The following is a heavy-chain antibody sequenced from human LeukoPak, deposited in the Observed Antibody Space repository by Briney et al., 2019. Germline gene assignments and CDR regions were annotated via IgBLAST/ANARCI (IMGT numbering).Heavy chain of an antibody. CDR1: GFTFSKYD. D-gene: IGHD2-21*02. Sequence: GGSLRLSCAASGFTFSKYDMSWGRQAPEKGGEGVASISGAGSSTNYADSVKGRFTISRDNSKNTLYLQMNSLRAEDTAVYYCANMVTIGNWGQGTLVTVSS. CDR2: ISGAGSST. V-gene: IGHV3-23*01. CDR3: ANMVTIGN. J-gene: IGHJ4*02.